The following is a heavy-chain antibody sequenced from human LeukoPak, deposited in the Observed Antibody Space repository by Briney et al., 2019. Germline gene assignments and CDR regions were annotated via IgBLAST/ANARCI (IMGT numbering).Heavy chain of an antibody. CDR1: VFSLSIYT. CDR2: ISSTSSSI. V-gene: IGHV3-21*01. D-gene: IGHD6-13*01. CDR3: AREWAPPGIGRYYFDH. Sequence: PGRSLCPSCAPSVFSLSIYTTDGVCQAPGRGVWWVSSISSTSSSIYYADSVKGRFTISRDNAKNSLYLQMNSLRAEDTAGYFCAREWAPPGIGRYYFDHWGQGTLVTVSS. J-gene: IGHJ4*02.